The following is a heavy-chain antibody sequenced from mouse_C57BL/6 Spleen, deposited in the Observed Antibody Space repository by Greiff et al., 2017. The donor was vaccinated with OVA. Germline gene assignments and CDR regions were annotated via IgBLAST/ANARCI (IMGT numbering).Heavy chain of an antibody. CDR1: GYTFTSYW. CDR2: IDPSDSYT. D-gene: IGHD3-2*02. J-gene: IGHJ4*01. Sequence: VQLQQPGAELVMPGASVKLSCKASGYTFTSYWMHWVKQRPGQGLEWIGEIDPSDSYTNYNQKFKGKSTLTVDKSSSTAYMQLSSLTSEDSAVYYCARRAAQATSYAMDYWGQGTSVTVSS. V-gene: IGHV1-69*01. CDR3: ARRAAQATSYAMDY.